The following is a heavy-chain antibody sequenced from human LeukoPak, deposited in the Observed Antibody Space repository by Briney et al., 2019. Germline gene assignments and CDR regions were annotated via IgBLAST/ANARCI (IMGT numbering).Heavy chain of an antibody. CDR1: GGSISGGSISGYH. Sequence: PSETLSLTCSVSGGSISGGSISGYHWSWIRQPPGKGLELIAYMHYSGTTHYNPSLKSRVSISVDTSRKQISLELTSVTAADTAVYYCARHNVLGIDYWGQGTLVIVSS. CDR2: MHYSGTT. D-gene: IGHD3-16*01. J-gene: IGHJ4*02. CDR3: ARHNVLGIDY. V-gene: IGHV4-61*08.